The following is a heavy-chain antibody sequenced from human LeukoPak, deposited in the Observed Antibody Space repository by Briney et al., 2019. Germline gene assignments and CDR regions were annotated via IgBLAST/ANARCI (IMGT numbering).Heavy chain of an antibody. CDR1: GFTFSSYS. CDR3: AKDFAPTA. J-gene: IGHJ5*02. Sequence: PGGSLRLSCAASGFTFSSYSMNWVRQAPGKGVEWVSSISSSSYIYYADSVKGRFTISRDNAKNSLYLQMNSLRAEDTAVYYCAKDFAPTAWGQGTLVTVSS. V-gene: IGHV3-21*04. CDR2: ISSSSYI.